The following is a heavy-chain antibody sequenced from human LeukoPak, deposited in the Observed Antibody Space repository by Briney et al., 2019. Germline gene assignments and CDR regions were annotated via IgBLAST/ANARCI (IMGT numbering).Heavy chain of an antibody. CDR1: GYTFTSYY. Sequence: GVSVKVSCKASGYTFTSYYMHWVRQAPGQGLEWMGIINPSGGSTSYAQKFQGRVTMTRDTSTSTVYMELSSLRSEDTAVYYCATGTHYYDSSGYYRAEYFQHWGQGTLVTVSS. J-gene: IGHJ1*01. D-gene: IGHD3-22*01. CDR2: INPSGGST. V-gene: IGHV1-46*01. CDR3: ATGTHYYDSSGYYRAEYFQH.